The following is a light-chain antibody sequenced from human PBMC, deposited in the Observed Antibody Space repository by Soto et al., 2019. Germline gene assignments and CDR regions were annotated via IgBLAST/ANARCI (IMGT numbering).Light chain of an antibody. CDR2: AAS. J-gene: IGKJ4*01. Sequence: DIQMTQSPSSLSASVGDRVTITCRASQSISRDLNLYQQKPGKAPKLLIYAASSLQSGVPSRFSGSGSGTDFTLTISSLQPEDFATYYCQQSYSTPPTFGGGTKVEIK. CDR3: QQSYSTPPT. V-gene: IGKV1-39*01. CDR1: QSISRD.